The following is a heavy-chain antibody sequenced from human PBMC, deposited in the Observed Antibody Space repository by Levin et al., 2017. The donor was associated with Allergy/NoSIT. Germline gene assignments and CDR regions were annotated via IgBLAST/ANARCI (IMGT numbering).Heavy chain of an antibody. J-gene: IGHJ4*02. CDR2: IRYNDST. CDR3: ARGRHSVFLNN. D-gene: IGHD5/OR15-5a*01. CDR1: GVSVSSDDYY. Sequence: SETLSLTCIVSGPVSGVSVSSDDYYWSWIRQHPGKGLEWIGYIRYNDSTHHNPSLKSRVTTPRDTSENHFSVRLSSVTAADTAVYYCARGRHSVFLNNWGQGILVTVSS. V-gene: IGHV4-31*03.